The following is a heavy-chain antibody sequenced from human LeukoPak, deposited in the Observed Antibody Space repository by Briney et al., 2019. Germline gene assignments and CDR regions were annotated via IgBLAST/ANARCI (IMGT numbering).Heavy chain of an antibody. Sequence: PGGSLRLSCAASGFTVSNNYMSWIRQAPGKGLEWVSVIYSGGTTKYADSMRGRFSISRDNSKNTLHLQMNSLRADDTAVYYWAREETGSDGYNHGFDYWGQGALVTVSS. J-gene: IGHJ4*02. V-gene: IGHV3-53*01. D-gene: IGHD5-24*01. CDR2: IYSGGTT. CDR3: AREETGSDGYNHGFDY. CDR1: GFTVSNNY.